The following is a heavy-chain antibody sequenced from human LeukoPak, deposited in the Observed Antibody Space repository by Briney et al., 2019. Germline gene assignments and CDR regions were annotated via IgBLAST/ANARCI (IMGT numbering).Heavy chain of an antibody. D-gene: IGHD2-15*01. V-gene: IGHV3-48*03. Sequence: QPGGSLLLSCAASGFSFSSYEMNWVRQAPGKGLEWVSYISSSGSAIFYADSVKGRFTISRDNAKNSLFLQMNSLRAEDTAFYYCASKGGFDDWGQGTLVTVSS. CDR2: ISSSGSAI. J-gene: IGHJ4*02. CDR3: ASKGGFDD. CDR1: GFSFSSYE.